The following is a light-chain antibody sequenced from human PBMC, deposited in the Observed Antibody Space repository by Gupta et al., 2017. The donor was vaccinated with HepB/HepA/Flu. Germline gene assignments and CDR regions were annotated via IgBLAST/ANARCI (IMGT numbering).Light chain of an antibody. Sequence: DIQMTQSPFSLSASVGDRVTITCRAKQSISTYLNWYQQKLGKAPKLLIFAASRLQSGVPSRFSGSGSGTDFTLTISSLQAEDFATYYCQQSYRTPYTFGRGTKLEI. CDR2: AAS. V-gene: IGKV1-39*01. CDR3: QQSYRTPYT. CDR1: QSISTY. J-gene: IGKJ2*01.